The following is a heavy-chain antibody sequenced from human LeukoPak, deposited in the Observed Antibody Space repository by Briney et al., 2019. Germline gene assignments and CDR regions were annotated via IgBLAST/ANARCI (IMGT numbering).Heavy chain of an antibody. J-gene: IGHJ5*02. CDR2: IYYSGST. CDR1: GGSISSSSYS. V-gene: IGHV4-39*01. Sequence: SETLSLTCTVSGGSISSSSYSWGWIRQPPGKGLEWIGSIYYSGSTNYNPSLKSRVTISVDTSKNQFSLKLSSVTAADTAVYYCARQAYYDILTGYGVFDPWGQGTLVTVSS. D-gene: IGHD3-9*01. CDR3: ARQAYYDILTGYGVFDP.